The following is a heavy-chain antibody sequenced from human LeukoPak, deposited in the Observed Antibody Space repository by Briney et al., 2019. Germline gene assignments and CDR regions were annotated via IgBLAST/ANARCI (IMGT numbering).Heavy chain of an antibody. V-gene: IGHV1-69*04. D-gene: IGHD4-17*01. CDR1: GGTFSSYA. CDR3: ARAYSSRVTVDY. J-gene: IGHJ4*02. Sequence: SVKVSCKASGGTFSSYAISWVRQAPGQGLEWMGRIIPILGIANYAQKFQGRVTITADKSTSTAYMELSSLRSEDTAVYYCARAYSSRVTVDYWGQGTLVTVSS. CDR2: IIPILGIA.